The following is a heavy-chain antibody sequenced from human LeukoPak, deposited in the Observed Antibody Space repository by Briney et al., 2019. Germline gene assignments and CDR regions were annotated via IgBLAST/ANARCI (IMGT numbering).Heavy chain of an antibody. CDR1: GGSISSGDYY. D-gene: IGHD5-12*01. V-gene: IGHV4-61*08. CDR3: AKHSSAYDGGVDWFDP. CDR2: IYYSGRT. J-gene: IGHJ5*02. Sequence: SETLSLTCTVSGGSISSGDYYWIRIRQPPGKGLEWIGYIYYSGRTNYNPSLTSLSGRVTMSVGTSKNQFSLKLNSVTAADTAVYYCAKHSSAYDGGVDWFDPWGQGTLVTVSS.